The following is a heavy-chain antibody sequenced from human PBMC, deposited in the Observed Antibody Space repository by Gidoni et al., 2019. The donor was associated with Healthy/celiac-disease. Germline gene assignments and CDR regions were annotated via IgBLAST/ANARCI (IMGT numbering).Heavy chain of an antibody. CDR3: ARDGGYCSSTSCYLWWGIDY. CDR2: ISSSGSTI. CDR1: GFTFSDYY. J-gene: IGHJ4*02. D-gene: IGHD2-2*01. Sequence: QVQLVESGGGLVKPGGSLRLSCAASGFTFSDYYMRWIRQAPGKGLEWVSYISSSGSTIYYADSVKGRFTISRDNAKNSLYLQMNSLRAEDTAVYYCARDGGYCSSTSCYLWWGIDYWGQGTLVTVSS. V-gene: IGHV3-11*01.